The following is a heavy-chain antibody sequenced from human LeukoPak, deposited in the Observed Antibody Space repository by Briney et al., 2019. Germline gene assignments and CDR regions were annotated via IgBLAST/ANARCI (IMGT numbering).Heavy chain of an antibody. CDR1: GFTFSGYW. Sequence: TGGSLRLSCAASGFTFSGYWMHWVRQAPGKGLGWVAQIIVDGSDTTYADSVKGRFTISRDNAKNTLYLEMLSLRGEDTDVYYCGRDGVRSTRFDHCGQGTLVIVAS. J-gene: IGHJ4*02. D-gene: IGHD3-3*01. V-gene: IGHV3-74*01. CDR3: GRDGVRSTRFDH. CDR2: IIVDGSDT.